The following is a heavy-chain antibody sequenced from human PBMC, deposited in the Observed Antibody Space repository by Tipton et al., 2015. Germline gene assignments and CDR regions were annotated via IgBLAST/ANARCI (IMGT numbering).Heavy chain of an antibody. V-gene: IGHV4-61*01. D-gene: IGHD3-10*01. CDR3: ARFRYYGSGTERGYFHGLDV. CDR1: GGSVSSGNYY. J-gene: IGHJ6*02. Sequence: PGLVKPSESLSLTCNVSGGSVSSGNYYWSWIRQPPGKGLDWIGYIYYSGSTNYNPSLKSRVSISVDTSKSQFFLKLNSVTAADTAVYYCARFRYYGSGTERGYFHGLDVWGQGTTVTVSS. CDR2: IYYSGST.